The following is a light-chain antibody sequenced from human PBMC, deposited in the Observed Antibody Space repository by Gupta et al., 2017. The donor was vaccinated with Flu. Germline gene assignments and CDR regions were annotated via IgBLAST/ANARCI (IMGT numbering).Light chain of an antibody. V-gene: IGLV8-61*01. CDR3: VLYMGSGSWV. Sequence: QTVVTQEPSFSVSPGGPVTLPCGLSSGSVSTSYYPSWYQQTPGQAPRTLIYSTNTRSSGVPDRFSGSILGNKAALTITGAQADDESDYYCVLYMGSGSWVFGGGTKLTVL. CDR1: SGSVSTSYY. J-gene: IGLJ3*02. CDR2: STN.